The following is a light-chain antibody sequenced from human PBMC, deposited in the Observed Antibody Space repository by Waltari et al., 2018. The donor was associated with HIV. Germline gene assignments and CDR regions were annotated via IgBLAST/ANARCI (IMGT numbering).Light chain of an antibody. J-gene: IGLJ3*02. V-gene: IGLV1-40*01. CDR3: QSYDISLSGSWV. CDR2: SNN. CDR1: WSNIGSPSD. Sequence: HSVLTQPPSVSGAPGQRVTISCTGTWSNIGSPSDVQWSQQFPGASPKRLLFSNNRRPSGVPDRFSGSKAGTSASLAITGLQAEDEADYYCQSYDISLSGSWVFGGGTKLTVL.